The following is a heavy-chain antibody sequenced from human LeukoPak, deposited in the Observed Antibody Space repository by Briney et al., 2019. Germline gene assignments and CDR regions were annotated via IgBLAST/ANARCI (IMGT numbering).Heavy chain of an antibody. CDR1: GGSISSHY. CDR3: ARASSGAPRLGFDP. D-gene: IGHD3-22*01. V-gene: IGHV4-59*11. Sequence: PSETLSLTCTVSGGSISSHYWSWIRQPPGKGLEWIGYIYYSGSTNYNPSLKSRVTISVDTSKNQFSLNLSSVTAADTAVYYCARASSGAPRLGFDPWGQGTQVTVSS. CDR2: IYYSGST. J-gene: IGHJ5*02.